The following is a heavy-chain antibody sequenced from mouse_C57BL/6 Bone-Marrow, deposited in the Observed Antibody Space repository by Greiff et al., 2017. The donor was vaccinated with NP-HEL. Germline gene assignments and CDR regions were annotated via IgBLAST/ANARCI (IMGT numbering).Heavy chain of an antibody. CDR1: GYSIFSGYY. J-gene: IGHJ3*01. D-gene: IGHD1-1*01. CDR3: AREGGYYGSPFAY. Sequence: QLQESGPGLVKPSQSLSPTCSVTGYSIFSGYYWNWFRQFPGNKLEWMAYISYDGSNNYNPSLKNRISITRDISKNQFFLKLTSVTTEDTATYYCAREGGYYGSPFAYWGQGTLVTVSA. CDR2: ISYDGSN. V-gene: IGHV3-6*01.